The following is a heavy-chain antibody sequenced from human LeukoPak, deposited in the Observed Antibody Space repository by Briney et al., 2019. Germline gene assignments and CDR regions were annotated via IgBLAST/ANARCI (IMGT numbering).Heavy chain of an antibody. CDR1: GFTFDDYA. V-gene: IGHV3-9*01. Sequence: PGGSLRLSCAASGFTFDDYAMHWVRQAPGKGLEWVSGISWNSGSIGYADSVKGRFTISRDNAKNSLYLQMNSLRAEDTALYYCARRGGPGYCSSTSCYAGYFDYWGQGTLVTVSS. J-gene: IGHJ4*02. CDR3: ARRGGPGYCSSTSCYAGYFDY. D-gene: IGHD2-2*01. CDR2: ISWNSGSI.